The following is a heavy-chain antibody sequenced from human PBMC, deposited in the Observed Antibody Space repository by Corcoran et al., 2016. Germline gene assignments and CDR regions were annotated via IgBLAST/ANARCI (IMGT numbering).Heavy chain of an antibody. Sequence: QVQLVESGGGVVQPGRSLRLSCAASGFTFSSYGMHWVRQAPGQGLEWVAVIWYDGSNKYYADSVKGRFTISRDNSKNTLYLQMNSLRAEDTAVYYCARGPGGYYDSSGYYPLGYWGQGTLVTVSS. CDR2: IWYDGSNK. J-gene: IGHJ4*02. V-gene: IGHV3-33*01. CDR3: ARGPGGYYDSSGYYPLGY. CDR1: GFTFSSYG. D-gene: IGHD3-22*01.